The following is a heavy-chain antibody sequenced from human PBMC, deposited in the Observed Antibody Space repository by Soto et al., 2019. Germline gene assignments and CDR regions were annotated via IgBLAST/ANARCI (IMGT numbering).Heavy chain of an antibody. D-gene: IGHD3-16*01. CDR2: IRHDGSEK. V-gene: IGHV3-7*01. CDR1: RFTFSVYW. J-gene: IGHJ3*01. CDR3: ARDTLSAFDV. Sequence: SLRLSCTASRFTFSVYWMSWVRQAPGKGLEWVANIRHDGSEKFYVDSVKGRFTVSRDNAKNSLYLQMNSLRAEDTAVYYCARDTLSAFDVWGQGTMVTVSS.